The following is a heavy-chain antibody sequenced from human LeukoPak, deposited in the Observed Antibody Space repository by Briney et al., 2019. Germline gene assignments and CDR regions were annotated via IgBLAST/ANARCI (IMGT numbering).Heavy chain of an antibody. CDR3: ARDVPYSSGWYYFDY. CDR1: GFTFSSYA. D-gene: IGHD6-19*01. CDR2: ISSNGGST. Sequence: PGGSLRLSCAASGFTFSSYAMHWVRQAPGKGLEYVSAISSNGGSTYYANSVKGRFTISRDNSKNTLYLQMGSLRAEGMAVYYCARDVPYSSGWYYFDYWGQETLVTVSS. J-gene: IGHJ4*02. V-gene: IGHV3-64*01.